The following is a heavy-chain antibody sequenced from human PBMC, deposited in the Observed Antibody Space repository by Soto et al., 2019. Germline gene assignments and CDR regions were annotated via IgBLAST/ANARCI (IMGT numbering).Heavy chain of an antibody. CDR2: IIPIFGTA. CDR1: GGTFSSYA. D-gene: IGHD3-3*01. Sequence: SVKVSCKASGGTFSSYAISWVRQAPGQGLEWMGGIIPIFGTANYAQNFQGRVTITADKSTSTAYMELSSLRSEDTAVYYCARDGINYDFWSGPRTYNWFDPWGQGTLITVSS. J-gene: IGHJ5*02. CDR3: ARDGINYDFWSGPRTYNWFDP. V-gene: IGHV1-69*06.